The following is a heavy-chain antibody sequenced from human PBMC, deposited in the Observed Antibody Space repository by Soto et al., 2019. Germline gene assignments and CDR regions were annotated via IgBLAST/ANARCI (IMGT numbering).Heavy chain of an antibody. V-gene: IGHV1-69*01. D-gene: IGHD3-10*01. CDR1: GGSFSNFV. CDR2: IIPNFGTT. J-gene: IGHJ4*02. Sequence: QVQLVQSGAEVKMPGSSVKVSCKPSGGSFSNFVISWVRQAPGQGLEWMGGIIPNFGTTNYAQKFQGKVTITADETTRTAYLQPSGLTSGNTCAYNCPRDVGREATIRYRGQGTLLTVSS. CDR3: PRDVGREATIRY.